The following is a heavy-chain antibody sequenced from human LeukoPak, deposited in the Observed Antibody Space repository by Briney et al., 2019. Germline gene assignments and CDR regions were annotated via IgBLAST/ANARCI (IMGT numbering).Heavy chain of an antibody. CDR3: AKGLPGFGDLLDVWNY. Sequence: GGSLRLSCEGSEFTFSSYNMNWVRQAPGKGLEWISGITGSGTTYYADSVKGRFTISRDNSKNTLYLQMNSLRAEDTALYYCAKGLPGFGDLLDVWNYWGQGILVTVSS. V-gene: IGHV3-23*01. D-gene: IGHD3-10*01. J-gene: IGHJ4*02. CDR2: ITGSGTT. CDR1: EFTFSSYN.